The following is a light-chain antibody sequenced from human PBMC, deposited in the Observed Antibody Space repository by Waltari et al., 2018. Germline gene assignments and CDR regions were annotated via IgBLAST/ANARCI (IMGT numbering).Light chain of an antibody. J-gene: IGKJ1*01. Sequence: EIVMTQSPATLSVSPGERATLSCRSSQSISYNLAWYQQKPGQAPRLLISAASTRATGIPARFSGSESGTEFTLTINNMQSEDFAVYYCQQYNNWPQTFGQGTRVEIK. CDR3: QQYNNWPQT. V-gene: IGKV3-15*01. CDR2: AAS. CDR1: QSISYN.